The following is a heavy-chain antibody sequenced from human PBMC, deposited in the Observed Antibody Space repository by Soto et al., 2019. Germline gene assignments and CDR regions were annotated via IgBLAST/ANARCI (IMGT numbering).Heavy chain of an antibody. CDR1: RFTFSDKN. V-gene: IGHV3-21*06. D-gene: IGHD2-2*01. J-gene: IGHJ6*02. CDR3: ARDSDCHSTSCFFPPHV. Sequence: PXGFLRLSGSAARFTFSDKNMSWVRQVPGKGMEWVSGISGGGSYIFYADSVQGRFSISRDNPKNSLFLEMNSLRVEDTAVYYCARDSDCHSTSCFFPPHVWGQGTTVTVSS. CDR2: ISGGGSYI.